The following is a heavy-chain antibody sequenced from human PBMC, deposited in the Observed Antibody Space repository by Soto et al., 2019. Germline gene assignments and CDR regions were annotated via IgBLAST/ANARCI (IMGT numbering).Heavy chain of an antibody. CDR2: IHHGGTT. V-gene: IGHV4-4*02. Sequence: QVQLHESGPGLVKPSGTLSLTCAVSGGSISSSNWWSWVRQPPGKGLEWIGEIHHGGTTNYNTSLKSRVTMSVVKSKNQFSLKLSSVTAADTDVYYCARVMDQMLLPDAFDIWGQGTMVTVSS. J-gene: IGHJ3*02. CDR3: ARVMDQMLLPDAFDI. CDR1: GGSISSSNW. D-gene: IGHD2-15*01.